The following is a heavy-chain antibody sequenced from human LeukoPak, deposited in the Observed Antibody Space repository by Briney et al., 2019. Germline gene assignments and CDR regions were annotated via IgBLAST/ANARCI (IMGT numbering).Heavy chain of an antibody. Sequence: GSSVKVSCKASVGTFSSYAISWVRQAPGQGLEWMGRIIPILGIANYAQKFQGRVTITADKSTSTAYMELSSLRSEDTAVYYCARDLAAAGERDLNYYYYGMDVWGQGTTVTVSS. D-gene: IGHD6-13*01. CDR3: ARDLAAAGERDLNYYYYGMDV. CDR2: IIPILGIA. V-gene: IGHV1-69*04. J-gene: IGHJ6*02. CDR1: VGTFSSYA.